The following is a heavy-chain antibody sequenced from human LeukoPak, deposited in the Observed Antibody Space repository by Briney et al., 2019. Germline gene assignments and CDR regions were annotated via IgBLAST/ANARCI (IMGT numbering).Heavy chain of an antibody. D-gene: IGHD3-3*01. Sequence: ASVKVSCKASGYNFNAHWMHWVRQAPGQGLEWMGIINPTGDFTSYAQNLQGRVTVTRDMSTSTVYLELSNLRSEDTAVYYCARDLAYYDFWSGYFDYWGQGTLVTVSS. J-gene: IGHJ4*02. V-gene: IGHV1-46*02. CDR1: GYNFNAHW. CDR3: ARDLAYYDFWSGYFDY. CDR2: INPTGDFT.